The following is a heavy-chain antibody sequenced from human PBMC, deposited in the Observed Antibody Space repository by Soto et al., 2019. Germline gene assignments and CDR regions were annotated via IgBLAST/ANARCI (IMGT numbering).Heavy chain of an antibody. CDR1: GGSISSGGYY. J-gene: IGHJ6*03. D-gene: IGHD6-13*01. CDR2: IYYSGST. Sequence: QVQLQESGPGLVKPSQTLSLTCTVSGGSISSGGYYWSWIRQHPGKGLEWIGYIYYSGSTYYNPSLKSRVTISVDTAKDQFSLKLSSVTAADTAVYYCARWGSSWRSIPLYYYYMDVWGKGTTVTVSS. V-gene: IGHV4-31*03. CDR3: ARWGSSWRSIPLYYYYMDV.